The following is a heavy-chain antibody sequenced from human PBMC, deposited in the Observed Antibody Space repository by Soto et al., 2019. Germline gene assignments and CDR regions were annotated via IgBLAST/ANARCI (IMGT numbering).Heavy chain of an antibody. CDR3: AKESGDCSSTSCNPAAQYYFDY. J-gene: IGHJ4*02. V-gene: IGHV3-23*01. Sequence: PGGSLRLSCAASGFTFSSYAMSWVRQAPGKGLEWVSAISGSGGSTYYADSVKGRFTISRDNSKNTQYLQMNSLRAEDTTVYYCAKESGDCSSTSCNPAAQYYFDYWGQGTLVTVSS. D-gene: IGHD2-2*01. CDR2: ISGSGGST. CDR1: GFTFSSYA.